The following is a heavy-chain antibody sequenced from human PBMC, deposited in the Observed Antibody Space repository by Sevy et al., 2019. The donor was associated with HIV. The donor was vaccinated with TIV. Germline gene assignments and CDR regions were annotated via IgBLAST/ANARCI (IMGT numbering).Heavy chain of an antibody. D-gene: IGHD3-3*01. CDR2: IYSGGNT. Sequence: GGSLRLSCAVSGFIVSSNYMTWVHQAPGKGLEWVSVIYSGGNTLYTDSVRGRFTISRDNSKNTLYLQMNSLRAEDTAVYYCARGMILEGSWYGMDVWGQGTTVTVSS. CDR1: GFIVSSNY. V-gene: IGHV3-53*01. J-gene: IGHJ6*02. CDR3: ARGMILEGSWYGMDV.